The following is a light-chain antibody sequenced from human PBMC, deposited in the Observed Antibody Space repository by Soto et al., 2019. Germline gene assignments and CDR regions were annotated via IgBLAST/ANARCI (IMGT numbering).Light chain of an antibody. V-gene: IGKV3-20*01. Sequence: EIVLTQSPGSLSLSPGERAIVSCRASQSVSSSYLAWYQQKPGQAPRLLIYGASSRATGIPDRFSGSGSGTDLTLTISRLEPEDFAVYYGQQYGSSPYTFGQGTKLEIK. CDR1: QSVSSSY. J-gene: IGKJ2*01. CDR3: QQYGSSPYT. CDR2: GAS.